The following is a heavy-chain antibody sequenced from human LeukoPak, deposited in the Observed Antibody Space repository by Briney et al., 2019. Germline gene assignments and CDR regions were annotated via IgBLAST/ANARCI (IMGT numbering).Heavy chain of an antibody. D-gene: IGHD3-9*01. CDR3: AKVGGYDISTGYYADAFDI. V-gene: IGHV3-9*01. CDR2: ISWNSGSI. J-gene: IGHJ3*02. Sequence: GGSLRLSCAASGFTFDDYAMHWVRQAPGKGLEWVSGISWNSGSIGYADSVKGRFTISRDNAKNSLYLQMNSLRAEDTALYYCAKVGGYDISTGYYADAFDIWGQGTMVTVSS. CDR1: GFTFDDYA.